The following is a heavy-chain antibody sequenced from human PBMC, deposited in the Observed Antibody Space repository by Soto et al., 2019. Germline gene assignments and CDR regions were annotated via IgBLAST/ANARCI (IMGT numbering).Heavy chain of an antibody. Sequence: QSQTLSLTCAISGDSVSSNSAAWNWIRQSPSRGLEWLGRTYYRSKWYNDYAVSVKSRITINPDTSKNQFSLQLNSVTPEDTAVYYCARELYCGGDCYNWFDPWGQGTLVTVSS. D-gene: IGHD2-21*02. J-gene: IGHJ5*02. V-gene: IGHV6-1*01. CDR2: TYYRSKWYN. CDR1: GDSVSSNSAA. CDR3: ARELYCGGDCYNWFDP.